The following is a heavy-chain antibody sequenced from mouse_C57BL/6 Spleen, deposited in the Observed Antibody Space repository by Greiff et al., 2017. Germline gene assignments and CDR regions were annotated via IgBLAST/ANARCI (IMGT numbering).Heavy chain of an antibody. CDR2: ISRGSSTI. D-gene: IGHD1-3*01. CDR1: GFTFSDYG. CDR3: ARDGVNSPFDY. V-gene: IGHV5-17*01. Sequence: EVKLVESGGGLVKPGGSLKLSCAASGFTFSDYGMHWVRQAPEKGLEWVAYISRGSSTIYYADKVKGRFTISRDNAKNTLFLQMTSLRSEDTAMDYCARDGVNSPFDYWGQGTTLTVSS. J-gene: IGHJ2*01.